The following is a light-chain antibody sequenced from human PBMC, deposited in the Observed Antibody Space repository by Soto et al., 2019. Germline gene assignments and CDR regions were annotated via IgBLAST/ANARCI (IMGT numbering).Light chain of an antibody. CDR3: QQFDDYPFT. V-gene: IGKV1-27*01. CDR1: QGISSY. CDR2: AAS. Sequence: DIQMTQSPSSLSASVGDRVTISCRASQGISSYLAWYQQKPGKVPKLLIYAASTLQSGVPSRFSGSGSGPDFTLTISSLQPEDVATYYCQQFDDYPFTFGPGTKVDI. J-gene: IGKJ3*01.